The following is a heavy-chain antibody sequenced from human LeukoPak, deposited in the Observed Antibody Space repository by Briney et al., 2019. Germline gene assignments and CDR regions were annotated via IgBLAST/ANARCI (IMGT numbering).Heavy chain of an antibody. CDR1: GYSFTNYW. V-gene: IGHV5-51*01. J-gene: IGHJ5*02. CDR2: IYPGDSDT. CDR3: ARHGCSTTSCAQFDP. D-gene: IGHD2-2*01. Sequence: GESLRISCKGSGYSFTNYWIGWVRQMPGKGLEWMGIIYPGDSDTRYSPSFQGQVTISADKPISTAYLQWSSLKASDTAMYYCARHGCSTTSCAQFDPWGQGTLVTVSS.